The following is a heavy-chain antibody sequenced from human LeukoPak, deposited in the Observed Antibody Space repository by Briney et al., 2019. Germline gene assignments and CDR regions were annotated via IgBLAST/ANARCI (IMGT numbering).Heavy chain of an antibody. D-gene: IGHD6-19*01. V-gene: IGHV3-30-3*01. CDR2: ISYDGGNR. Sequence: PGGSPRLSCAASGNYWMHWVRQAPGKGLEWVAIISYDGGNRYYADSVKDRFTISRDNSKSTLYLQMNSLRAEDTAIYYCARVDSSGWYWYSFDDWGQGTLVTVSS. J-gene: IGHJ4*02. CDR3: ARVDSSGWYWYSFDD. CDR1: GNYW.